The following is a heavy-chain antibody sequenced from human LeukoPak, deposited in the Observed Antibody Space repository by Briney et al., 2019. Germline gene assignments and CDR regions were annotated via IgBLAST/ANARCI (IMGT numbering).Heavy chain of an antibody. CDR3: ARIAAAENYFDY. CDR2: MNPNSGNT. J-gene: IGHJ4*02. D-gene: IGHD6-13*01. Sequence: ASVKVSCKASGYTFTSYDINWVRQATGQGLEWMGWMNPNSGNTGYAQKFQGRVTMTRNTSISTAYMELRSLRSDDTAVYYCARIAAAENYFDYWGQGTLVTVSS. V-gene: IGHV1-8*01. CDR1: GYTFTSYD.